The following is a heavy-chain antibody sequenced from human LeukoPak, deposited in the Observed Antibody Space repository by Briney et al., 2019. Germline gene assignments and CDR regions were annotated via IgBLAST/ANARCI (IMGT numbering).Heavy chain of an antibody. V-gene: IGHV4-30-4*01. CDR2: IYYSGST. Sequence: SQTLSLTCTVSGGSISSGDYYWSWIRQPPGKGLEWIGYIYYSGSTYYNPSLKSRVTISVDTSKNQFSLKLSSVTAADTAVYYCARAPYDFWSGYTNYYYYGMDVWGQGTTVTVSS. CDR1: GGSISSGDYY. J-gene: IGHJ6*02. D-gene: IGHD3-3*01. CDR3: ARAPYDFWSGYTNYYYYGMDV.